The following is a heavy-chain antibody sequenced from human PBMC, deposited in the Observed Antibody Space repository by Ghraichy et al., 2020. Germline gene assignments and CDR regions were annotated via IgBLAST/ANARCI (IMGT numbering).Heavy chain of an antibody. CDR1: GGTFSNYG. Sequence: SVKVSCKASGGTFSNYGVSWTRQAPGQGLEWMGGIIPISGTTNYAQKFQGRVTITADTSTNTAFMELSSLRSEDTAVYYCARDRYYDTSGFFFESQYWGQGALVTVSS. J-gene: IGHJ1*01. V-gene: IGHV1-69*06. D-gene: IGHD3-22*01. CDR2: IIPISGTT. CDR3: ARDRYYDTSGFFFESQY.